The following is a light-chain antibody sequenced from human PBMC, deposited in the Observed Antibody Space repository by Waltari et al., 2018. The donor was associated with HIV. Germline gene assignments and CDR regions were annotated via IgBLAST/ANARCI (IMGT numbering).Light chain of an antibody. CDR3: QQYYSDPYT. V-gene: IGKV1-5*03. J-gene: IGKJ2*01. Sequence: DIQMTQSPSTLSASVGTRVTITCRASQTISRRLAWYQQKPGKAPRLLIYKASRLESGVPSTFSGSGSGTEFTLTISSLQPDDFATYYCQQYYSDPYTFGQGTKLEIK. CDR1: QTISRR. CDR2: KAS.